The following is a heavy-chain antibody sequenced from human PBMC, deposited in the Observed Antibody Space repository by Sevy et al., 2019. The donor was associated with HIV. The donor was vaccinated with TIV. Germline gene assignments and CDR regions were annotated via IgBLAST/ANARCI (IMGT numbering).Heavy chain of an antibody. CDR3: ARETTVATIFDY. CDR1: RFTFSSYA. CDR2: ISFDGTNK. D-gene: IGHD5-12*01. Sequence: GGSLRLSCAASRFTFSSYAIHWVRQAPGKGLEWVAFISFDGTNKYYADSVKGRFTISRDNSRSILSLQMDSLRPGDTAIYYWARETTVATIFDYWGRGTLVTVSS. V-gene: IGHV3-30-3*01. J-gene: IGHJ4*02.